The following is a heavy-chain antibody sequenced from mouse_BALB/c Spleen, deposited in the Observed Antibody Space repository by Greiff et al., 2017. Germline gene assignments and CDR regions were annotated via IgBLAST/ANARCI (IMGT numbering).Heavy chain of an antibody. J-gene: IGHJ4*01. CDR2: INPSSGYT. D-gene: IGHD1-1*01. CDR1: GYTFTSYT. CDR3: ARKVVATKAMDY. Sequence: VQLQQSGAELARPGASVKMSCKASGYTFTSYTMHWVKQRPGQGLEWIGYINPSSGYTNYNQKFKDKATLTADKSSSTAYMQLSSLTSEDSAVYYCARKVVATKAMDYWGQGTSVTVSS. V-gene: IGHV1-4*01.